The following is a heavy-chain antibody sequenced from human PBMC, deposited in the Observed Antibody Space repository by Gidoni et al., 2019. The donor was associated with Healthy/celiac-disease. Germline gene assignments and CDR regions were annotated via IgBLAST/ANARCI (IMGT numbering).Heavy chain of an antibody. V-gene: IGHV3-48*03. D-gene: IGHD2-2*01. CDR2: ISSSGSTI. CDR3: ARDGGNQLLFSGYYYYYGMDV. J-gene: IGHJ6*02. CDR1: GFTFSSYE. Sequence: EVQLVESGGGLVQPGGSLRLSCAASGFTFSSYELNWVRQAPGKGLEWVSYISSSGSTIYYADSVKGRFTISRDNAKNSLYLQMNSLRAEDTAVYYCARDGGNQLLFSGYYYYYGMDVWGQGTTVTVSS.